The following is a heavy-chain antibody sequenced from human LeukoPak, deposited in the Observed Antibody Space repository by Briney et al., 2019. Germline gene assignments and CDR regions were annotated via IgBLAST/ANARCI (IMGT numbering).Heavy chain of an antibody. CDR1: GGSISSYY. J-gene: IGHJ4*02. CDR2: IYYSGST. D-gene: IGHD6-19*01. CDR3: ARNSGWYGVS. V-gene: IGHV4-59*01. Sequence: TSETLSLTCTVSGGSISSYYWSWIRQPPGKGLEWIGYIYYSGSTNYNPSLKSRVTISVDTSKNQFSLKLSSVTAADTAVYYCARNSGWYGVSWGQGTLVTVSS.